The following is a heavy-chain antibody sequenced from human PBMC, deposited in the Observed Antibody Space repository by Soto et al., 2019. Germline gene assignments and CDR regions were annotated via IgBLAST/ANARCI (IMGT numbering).Heavy chain of an antibody. Sequence: PGGSLRLSCAASGFTFSSYGMHWVRQAPGEGLEWVAVIWYDGSNKYYADSVKGRFTISRDNSKNTLYLQMNSLRAEDTAVYYCAGIAAAQLDYGMDVWGQGTTVTVSS. V-gene: IGHV3-33*01. D-gene: IGHD6-13*01. J-gene: IGHJ6*02. CDR2: IWYDGSNK. CDR1: GFTFSSYG. CDR3: AGIAAAQLDYGMDV.